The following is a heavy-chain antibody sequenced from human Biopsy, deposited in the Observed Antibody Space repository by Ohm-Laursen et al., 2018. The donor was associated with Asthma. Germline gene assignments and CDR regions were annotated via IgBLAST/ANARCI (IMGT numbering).Heavy chain of an antibody. CDR3: ARPYYDSSGYYYENLSFDY. Sequence: GASVKVSCKVSGYTFTSYGISWVRQAPGQGLEWMGWISAYNGNTNYAQKLQGRVTMTTGTSTSTAYMELRSLRSDDTAVYYCARPYYDSSGYYYENLSFDYWGQGTLVTVSS. J-gene: IGHJ4*02. V-gene: IGHV1-18*01. CDR1: GYTFTSYG. D-gene: IGHD3-22*01. CDR2: ISAYNGNT.